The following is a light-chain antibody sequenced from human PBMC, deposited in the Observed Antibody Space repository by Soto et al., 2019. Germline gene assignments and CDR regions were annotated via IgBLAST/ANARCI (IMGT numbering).Light chain of an antibody. CDR2: GAS. J-gene: IGKJ4*01. CDR1: QSISTN. CDR3: QQCNRNPLT. V-gene: IGKV3D-15*01. Sequence: EIVMTQSPATLSVSPGERATLSCRASQSISTNLVWYQQKPGQAPRLLIYGASTRATGIPARFSGSGSGTEFTLTISSLQSEDFAVYYCQQCNRNPLTFGGGTKVEIK.